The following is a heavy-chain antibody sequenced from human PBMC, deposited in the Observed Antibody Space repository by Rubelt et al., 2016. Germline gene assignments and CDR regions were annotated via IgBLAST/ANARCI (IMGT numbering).Heavy chain of an antibody. Sequence: QVQLVQSGAQVKKPGASVKVSCKASGYPFTKYGVSWVRQAPGQGLEWMGWISTYNGNTNYAQKLQGRVTMTTDTSTRTAHMDLRSLRSDDTAVYYCVVDAFDIWGQGTMVTVSS. CDR3: VVDAFDI. V-gene: IGHV1-18*01. CDR2: ISTYNGNT. CDR1: GYPFTKYG. J-gene: IGHJ3*02. D-gene: IGHD2-21*01.